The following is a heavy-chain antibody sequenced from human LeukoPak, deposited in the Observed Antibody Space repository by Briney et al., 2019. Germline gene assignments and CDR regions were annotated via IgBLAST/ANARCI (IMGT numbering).Heavy chain of an antibody. J-gene: IGHJ4*02. D-gene: IGHD3-22*01. Sequence: ASVKVSCKVSGYTLTELSMHWVRQAPGQGLEWMGWINPNSGGTNYAQKFQGRVTMTRDTSISTAYMELSRLRSDDTAVYYCAREYYYDSSGCLGYWGQGTLVTVSS. V-gene: IGHV1-2*02. CDR2: INPNSGGT. CDR1: GYTLTELS. CDR3: AREYYYDSSGCLGY.